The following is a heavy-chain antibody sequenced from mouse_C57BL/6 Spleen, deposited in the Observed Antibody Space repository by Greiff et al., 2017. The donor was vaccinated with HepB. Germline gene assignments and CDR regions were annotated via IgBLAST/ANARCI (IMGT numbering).Heavy chain of an antibody. CDR3: ASGRELRLLDY. CDR2: IYPGDGDT. J-gene: IGHJ2*01. D-gene: IGHD3-2*02. Sequence: QVQLQQSGPELVKPGASVKISCKASGYAFSSSWMNWVKQRPGKGLEWIGRIYPGDGDTNYNGKFKGKATLTADKSSSTAYMQLSSLTSEDSAVYFCASGRELRLLDYWGQGTTLTVSS. V-gene: IGHV1-82*01. CDR1: GYAFSSSW.